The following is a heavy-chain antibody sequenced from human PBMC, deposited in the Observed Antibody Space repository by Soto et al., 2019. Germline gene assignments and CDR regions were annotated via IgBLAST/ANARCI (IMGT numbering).Heavy chain of an antibody. D-gene: IGHD2-2*01. J-gene: IGHJ6*02. CDR2: INHSGST. V-gene: IGHV4-34*01. CDR1: VVSFSGYY. CDR3: ARGLYDIVLVPAAIGTNRMEV. Sequence: SETLSLTCAFYVVSFSGYYWSCIRHPPGKWLEWIGEINHSGSTNYNPSLKSRVTISVDTSKNQFSLKLSSVTAADTAVYYCARGLYDIVLVPAAIGTNRMEVWGQGTTVNVSS.